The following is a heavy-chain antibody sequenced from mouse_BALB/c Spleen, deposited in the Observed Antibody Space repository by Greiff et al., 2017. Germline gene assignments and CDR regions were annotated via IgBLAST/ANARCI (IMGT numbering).Heavy chain of an antibody. Sequence: VQLQQSGAELAKPGASVKMSCKASGYTFTSYWMHWVKQRPGQGLEWIGYINPSTGYTEYNQKFKDKATLTADKSSSTAYMQLSSLTSEDSAVYYCARPSTMITTIAYWGQGTLVTVSA. D-gene: IGHD2-4*01. CDR2: INPSTGYT. CDR1: GYTFTSYW. J-gene: IGHJ3*01. V-gene: IGHV1-7*01. CDR3: ARPSTMITTIAY.